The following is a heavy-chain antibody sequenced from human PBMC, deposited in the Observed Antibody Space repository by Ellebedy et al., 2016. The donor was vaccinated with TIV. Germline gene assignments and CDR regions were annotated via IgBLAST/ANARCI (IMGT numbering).Heavy chain of an antibody. D-gene: IGHD3-16*01. CDR3: ARSYGARTSGP. CDR1: GFSFNTYS. CDR2: ISGSASVT. V-gene: IGHV3-48*04. Sequence: GESLKISCVASGFSFNTYSMDWVRQAPGKGLEWVSYISGSASVTAYADSVKGRFTISRDNARTSLYLQMNSLRVDDTAMYYCARSYGARTSGPWGQGTLVTVSS. J-gene: IGHJ5*02.